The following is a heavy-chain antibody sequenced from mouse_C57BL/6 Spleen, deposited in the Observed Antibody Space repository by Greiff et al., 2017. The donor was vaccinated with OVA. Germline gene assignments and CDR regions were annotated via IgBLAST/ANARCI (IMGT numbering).Heavy chain of an antibody. V-gene: IGHV1-19*01. J-gene: IGHJ2*01. CDR3: ALLLRSSPGDY. CDR1: GYTFTDYY. D-gene: IGHD1-1*01. Sequence: EVKLMESGPVLVKPGASVKMSCKASGYTFTDYYMNWVKQSHGKSLEWIGVINPYNGGTSYNQKFKGKATLTVDKSSSTAYMELNSLTSEDSAVYYCALLLRSSPGDYWGQGTTLTVSS. CDR2: INPYNGGT.